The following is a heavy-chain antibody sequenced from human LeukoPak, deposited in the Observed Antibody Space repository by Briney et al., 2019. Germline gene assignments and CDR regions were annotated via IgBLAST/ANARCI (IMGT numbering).Heavy chain of an antibody. V-gene: IGHV4-59*01. D-gene: IGHD3-22*01. CDR3: ARLRALSYYDSSGDLYYFEY. J-gene: IGHJ4*02. Sequence: SETLSLTCTVSGGTISSYYWSWLRQPPGKALEWIGVIYYSGITNYNPSLKSRVTISLDTSKNQIYLKLTSVTAADTAVYYCARLRALSYYDSSGDLYYFEYWGQGTLVTVSS. CDR1: GGTISSYY. CDR2: IYYSGIT.